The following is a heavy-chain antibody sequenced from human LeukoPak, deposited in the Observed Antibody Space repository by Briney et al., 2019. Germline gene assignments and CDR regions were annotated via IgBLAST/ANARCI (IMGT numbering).Heavy chain of an antibody. CDR3: ARERGRVVNYFDY. D-gene: IGHD3-3*01. J-gene: IGHJ4*02. CDR2: IIPIFGTA. CDR1: GGTFSSYA. V-gene: IGHV1-69*01. Sequence: ASVKVSCKASGGTFSSYAISWVRQAPGQGLEWMGGIIPIFGTANYAQKFQGRVTITADESTSTAYMELSSLRSEDTAVYYCARERGRVVNYFDYWGQGTLVTVSS.